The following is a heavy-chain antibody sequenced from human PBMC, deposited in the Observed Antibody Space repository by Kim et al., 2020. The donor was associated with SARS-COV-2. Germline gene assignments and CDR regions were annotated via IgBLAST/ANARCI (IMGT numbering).Heavy chain of an antibody. CDR1: GFTFSSYS. Sequence: GGSLRLSCAASGFTFSSYSMNWVRQAPGKGLEWVSSISSSSSYIYYADSVKGRFTISRDNAKNSLYLQMNSLRAEDTAVYYCAVSGYCSGGSCYNRDAFDIWGQGTMVTVSS. CDR2: ISSSSSYI. J-gene: IGHJ3*02. CDR3: AVSGYCSGGSCYNRDAFDI. V-gene: IGHV3-21*01. D-gene: IGHD2-15*01.